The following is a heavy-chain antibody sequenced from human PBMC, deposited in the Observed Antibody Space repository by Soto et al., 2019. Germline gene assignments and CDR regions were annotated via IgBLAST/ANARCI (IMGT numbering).Heavy chain of an antibody. V-gene: IGHV4-31*03. Sequence: QVQLQESGPGLVKPSQTLSLTCTVSGGSISSGGYYWSWIRQHPGKGLEWIGYIYYSGRNYYNPSLKNRVTISVDTSKNHFSLKLRSVTDADTAVYYCARIWRADRGYIVATIFDSWGQGTLVTVYS. J-gene: IGHJ4*02. CDR1: GGSISSGGYY. CDR3: ARIWRADRGYIVATIFDS. CDR2: IYYSGRN. D-gene: IGHD5-12*01.